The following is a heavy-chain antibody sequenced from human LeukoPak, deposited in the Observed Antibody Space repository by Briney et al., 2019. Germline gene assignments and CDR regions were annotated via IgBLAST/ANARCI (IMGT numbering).Heavy chain of an antibody. Sequence: GGSLRLSCAAPGFTFSSYSMNWVRQAPGKGLEWVSSISSSSSYIYYADSVKGRFTISRDNAKNSLYLQMNSLRAEDTAVYYCARDSCGGDCYSGVFDYWGQGTLVTVSS. J-gene: IGHJ4*02. D-gene: IGHD2-21*02. V-gene: IGHV3-21*01. CDR2: ISSSSSYI. CDR3: ARDSCGGDCYSGVFDY. CDR1: GFTFSSYS.